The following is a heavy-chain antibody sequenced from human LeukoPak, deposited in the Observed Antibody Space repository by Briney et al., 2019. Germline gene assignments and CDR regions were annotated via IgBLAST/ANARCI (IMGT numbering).Heavy chain of an antibody. Sequence: GGSLSLSCAASGFTVSSNYMSWVRQAPGKGLEWVASISISSSFIYYADSVKGRFTISRDNAKSSLFLQMNSLRAEDTAVYFCARDGHGDGFLTGYSYFGMDVWGQGTTVAVSS. J-gene: IGHJ6*02. D-gene: IGHD3-9*01. V-gene: IGHV3-21*01. CDR2: ISISSSFI. CDR3: ARDGHGDGFLTGYSYFGMDV. CDR1: GFTVSSNY.